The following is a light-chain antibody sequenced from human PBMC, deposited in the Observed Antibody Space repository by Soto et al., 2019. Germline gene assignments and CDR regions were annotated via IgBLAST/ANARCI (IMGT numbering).Light chain of an antibody. CDR1: QIISAN. CDR2: DAS. V-gene: IGKV3-15*01. J-gene: IGKJ5*01. CDR3: QQYNNWPFS. Sequence: EIVMTQSPATLSVSPGERATLSCRASQIISANLAWYQQKPGQAPRLLIFDASIRVPTTPARFSGSGSGTEFTLTISGLQSEDFALYFCQQYNNWPFSFGPGTRLEIK.